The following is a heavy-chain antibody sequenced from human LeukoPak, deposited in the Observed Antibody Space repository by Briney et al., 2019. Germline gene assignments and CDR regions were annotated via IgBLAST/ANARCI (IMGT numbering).Heavy chain of an antibody. CDR3: ARVIAVAGLYFDY. V-gene: IGHV3-11*05. Sequence: GGSLRLSRAASGFTFSDYYMSWIRQAPGKGLEWVSYISSSSSYTNYAGSVKGRFTISRDNAKNSLYPQMNSLRAEDTAVYYCARVIAVAGLYFDYWGQGTLVTVSS. CDR1: GFTFSDYY. CDR2: ISSSSSYT. J-gene: IGHJ4*02. D-gene: IGHD6-19*01.